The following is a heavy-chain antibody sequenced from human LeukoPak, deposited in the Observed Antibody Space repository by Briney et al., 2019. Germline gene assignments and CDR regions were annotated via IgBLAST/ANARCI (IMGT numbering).Heavy chain of an antibody. CDR2: IYTSGST. Sequence: PSETLSLTCTVSSGSISSYKWSWIRQPARKGLEWVGRIYTSGSTNYNPSLMSRVTMSVDTSKNQSSLKLSSVTAADTAVYYCARGIVGATAPDYWGQGTLVIVSS. D-gene: IGHD1-26*01. CDR3: ARGIVGATAPDY. V-gene: IGHV4-4*07. J-gene: IGHJ4*02. CDR1: SGSISSYK.